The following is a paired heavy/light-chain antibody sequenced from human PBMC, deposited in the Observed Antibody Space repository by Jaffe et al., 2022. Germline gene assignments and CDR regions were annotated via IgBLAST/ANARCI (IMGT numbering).Heavy chain of an antibody. D-gene: IGHD3-22*01. CDR1: GGSISSGSYY. V-gene: IGHV4-61*02. CDR2: IYTSGST. J-gene: IGHJ6*03. CDR3: ARDGYYYDSSGYSTIYYYYYMDV. Sequence: QVQLQESGPGLVKPSQTLSLTCTVSGGSISSGSYYWSWIRQPAGKGLEWIGRIYTSGSTNYNPSLKSRVTISVDTSKNQFSLKLSSVTAADTAVYYCARDGYYYDSSGYSTIYYYYYMDVWGKGTTVTVSS.
Light chain of an antibody. CDR1: SLRSYY. V-gene: IGLV3-19*01. CDR2: GKN. J-gene: IGLJ2*01. CDR3: NSRDSSGNLVV. Sequence: SSELTQDPAVSVALGQTVRITCQGDSLRSYYASWYQQKPGQAPVLVIYGKNNRPSGIPDRFSGSSSGNTASLTITGAQAEDEADYYCNSRDSSGNLVVFGGGTKLTVL.